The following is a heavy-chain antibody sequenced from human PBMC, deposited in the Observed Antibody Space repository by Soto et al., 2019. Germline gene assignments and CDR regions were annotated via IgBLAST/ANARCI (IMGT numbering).Heavy chain of an antibody. V-gene: IGHV3-23*01. CDR3: AKAYFVWSSEQPYYFDY. CDR1: GFTFSNYA. D-gene: IGHD3-16*01. CDR2: ISGSGGRS. J-gene: IGHJ4*02. Sequence: GSMRLYXAASGFTFSNYAITWVRQGPGKGLEWVSGISGSGGRSYYADSVKGRFTISRDNSKSTLYLQMNSLRAEDTAVYYCAKAYFVWSSEQPYYFDYWGQGTLVTVSS.